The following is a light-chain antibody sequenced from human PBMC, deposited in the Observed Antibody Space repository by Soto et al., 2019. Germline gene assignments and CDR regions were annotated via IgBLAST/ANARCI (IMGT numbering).Light chain of an antibody. Sequence: QSVLTQPASVSGSPGQSITISCTGTSSDVGGYNYVSWYQHHPGKPPKLMIYEVSKRPSGVSNRFSGSKSGNTASLTISGLQAEDEADYYCSSYTGSSTPVFGGGTKLTVL. J-gene: IGLJ3*02. CDR2: EVS. CDR1: SSDVGGYNY. V-gene: IGLV2-14*01. CDR3: SSYTGSSTPV.